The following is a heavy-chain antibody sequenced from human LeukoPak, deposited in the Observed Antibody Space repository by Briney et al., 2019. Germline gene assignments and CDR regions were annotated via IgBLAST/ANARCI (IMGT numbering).Heavy chain of an antibody. V-gene: IGHV4-39*07. CDR2: IYSSGST. Sequence: SETLSLTCNVSGVSISSSSYYWGWIRQPPGKGLEWIGSIYSSGSTYYNSSLKSRVTISIDTSKNQVSLKMSSVTAADTAVYYCARILPMITFGGVIVHGYFDYWGQGTLVTVSS. CDR3: ARILPMITFGGVIVHGYFDY. CDR1: GVSISSSSYY. J-gene: IGHJ4*02. D-gene: IGHD3-16*02.